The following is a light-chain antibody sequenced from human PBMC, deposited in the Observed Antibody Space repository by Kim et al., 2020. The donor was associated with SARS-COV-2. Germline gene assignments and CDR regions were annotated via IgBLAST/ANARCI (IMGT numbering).Light chain of an antibody. Sequence: EIVLTQSPATLSLSPGERATLSCRASQSVSSYLAWYQQKPGQAPRLLIYDASNRATGIPARFSGSGSGTDFTLTISRLEPEDFAVYYCQQYGSSNSFGQGTKLEI. CDR1: QSVSSY. CDR2: DAS. CDR3: QQYGSSNS. V-gene: IGKV3-11*01. J-gene: IGKJ2*03.